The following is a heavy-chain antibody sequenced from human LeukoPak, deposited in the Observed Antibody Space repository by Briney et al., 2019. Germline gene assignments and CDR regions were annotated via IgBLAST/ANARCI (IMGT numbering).Heavy chain of an antibody. J-gene: IGHJ4*02. CDR3: AKDLGDYGDYDPPGY. V-gene: IGHV3-30*18. CDR2: ISYNERNK. CDR1: GFTFNACG. Sequence: PGGSLRLSCSASGFTFNACGMHWVRQAPGKGLEWVALISYNERNKVYADSVKGRFTIARDNSKKTLYLQMDSLRLDDTAVYYCAKDLGDYGDYDPPGYWGQGTLVTVSS. D-gene: IGHD4-17*01.